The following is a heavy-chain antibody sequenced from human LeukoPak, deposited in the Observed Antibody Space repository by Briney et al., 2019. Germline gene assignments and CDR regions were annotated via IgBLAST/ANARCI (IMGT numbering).Heavy chain of an antibody. CDR2: ISGSGGST. CDR1: GFTFSSYA. J-gene: IGHJ4*02. Sequence: SGGSLRLSCAASGFTFSSYAMSWVRQAPGKGLEWVSAISGSGGSTYYADSVKGRFTISRDNSKNTLYLQMNSLRAEDTAVYYCAKDRIYYDGSGLTHDYWGQGTLVTVSS. D-gene: IGHD3-22*01. V-gene: IGHV3-23*01. CDR3: AKDRIYYDGSGLTHDY.